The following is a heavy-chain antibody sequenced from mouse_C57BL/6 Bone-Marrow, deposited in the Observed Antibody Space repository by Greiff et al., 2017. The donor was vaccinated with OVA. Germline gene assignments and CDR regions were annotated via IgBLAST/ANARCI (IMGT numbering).Heavy chain of an antibody. CDR3: ARRIRRRYFDV. CDR1: GFTFSSYG. CDR2: ISSGGSYT. V-gene: IGHV5-6*01. J-gene: IGHJ1*03. D-gene: IGHD2-12*01. Sequence: EVQLQESGGDLVKPGGSLKLSCAASGFTFSSYGMSWVRQTPDKRLEWVATISSGGSYTYYPDSVKGRFTISRDNAKNTLYLQMSSLKSEDTAMYYCARRIRRRYFDVWGTGTTVTVSS.